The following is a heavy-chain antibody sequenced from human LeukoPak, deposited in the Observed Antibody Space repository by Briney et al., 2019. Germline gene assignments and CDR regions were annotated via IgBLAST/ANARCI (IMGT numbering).Heavy chain of an antibody. CDR1: GGSISTFF. J-gene: IGHJ4*02. V-gene: IGHV4-59*08. CDR3: ARHGGYSSPPHY. D-gene: IGHD5-12*01. CDR2: ISYSGST. Sequence: KPSETLSLTCTVSGGSISTFFWSWIRQPPGKGLEWIGFISYSGSTNYNPSLKSRVTISVDTSKTQISLRLSSVTAADTAVYYCARHGGYSSPPHYWGQGTLITVSS.